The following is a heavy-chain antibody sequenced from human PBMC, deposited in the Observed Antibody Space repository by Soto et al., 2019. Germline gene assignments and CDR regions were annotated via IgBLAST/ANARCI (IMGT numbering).Heavy chain of an antibody. D-gene: IGHD3-9*01. Sequence: PGESLKICCRGFGGSFVTHAIGWVRQRPGKGLEWMGIIYTGDSETQYSPSFQGQVTISADKSIRTSYLQWSSLKASDTALYYCVSTINGYFEYWGQGTLVTVSS. V-gene: IGHV5-51*01. CDR3: VSTINGYFEY. J-gene: IGHJ4*02. CDR2: IYTGDSET. CDR1: GGSFVTHA.